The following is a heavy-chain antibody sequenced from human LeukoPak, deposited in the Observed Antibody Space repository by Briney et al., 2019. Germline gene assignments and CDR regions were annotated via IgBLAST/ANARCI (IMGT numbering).Heavy chain of an antibody. CDR3: AKAVADSSGHYWVYFDY. J-gene: IGHJ4*02. CDR2: ISSSSSHI. CDR1: GFTFRSYS. V-gene: IGHV3-21*01. Sequence: GESLRLSCAASGFTFRSYSMHWVRQAPGKGLEWVSFISSSSSHIYYADSVKGRFTTSRDNAKNSLYLQMDSLRAEDTAVYYCAKAVADSSGHYWVYFDYWGQGILVTVSS. D-gene: IGHD6-19*01.